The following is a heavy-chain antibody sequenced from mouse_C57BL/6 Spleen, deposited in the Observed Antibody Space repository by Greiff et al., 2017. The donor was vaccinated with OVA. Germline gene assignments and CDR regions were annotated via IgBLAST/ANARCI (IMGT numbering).Heavy chain of an antibody. CDR3: ARHEDIGVYYGSPFAY. CDR1: GYTFTEYT. CDR2: FYPGSGSI. V-gene: IGHV1-62-2*01. J-gene: IGHJ3*01. D-gene: IGHD2-2*01. Sequence: QVQLKESGAELVKPGASVKLSCKASGYTFTEYTIHWVKQRSGQGLEWIGWFYPGSGSIKYNEKFKDKATLTADKSSSTVYMELSRLTSEDSAVYFCARHEDIGVYYGSPFAYWGQGTLVTVSA.